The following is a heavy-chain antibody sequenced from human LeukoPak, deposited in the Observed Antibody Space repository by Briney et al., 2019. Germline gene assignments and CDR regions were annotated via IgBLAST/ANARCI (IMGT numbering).Heavy chain of an antibody. D-gene: IGHD3-3*01. CDR3: AKDQMYYDFWIGNDGDAFDI. V-gene: IGHV3-30*02. CDR1: GFTFSSYG. J-gene: IGHJ3*02. Sequence: PGGSLRLSCAASGFTFSSYGMHWVRQAPGKGLEWVAFIRYDGSNKYYADSVKGRFTISRDNSKNTLYLQMNSLRAEDTAVYYCAKDQMYYDFWIGNDGDAFDIWGQGTMVTVSS. CDR2: IRYDGSNK.